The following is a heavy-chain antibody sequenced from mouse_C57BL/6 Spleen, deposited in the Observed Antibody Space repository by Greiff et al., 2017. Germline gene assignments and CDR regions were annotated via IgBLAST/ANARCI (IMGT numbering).Heavy chain of an antibody. Sequence: VQLHQSGAELARPGASVKLSCKASGYTFTSSGISWVKQRPGQGLEWIGEIYPRSGNTYYTAKFKGKATLTADKSSSPAYMELRSLTSEDSAVYFCAEGSNDEEAMDYWGQGTSVTVSS. J-gene: IGHJ4*01. V-gene: IGHV1-81*01. D-gene: IGHD2-12*01. CDR3: AEGSNDEEAMDY. CDR2: IYPRSGNT. CDR1: GYTFTSSG.